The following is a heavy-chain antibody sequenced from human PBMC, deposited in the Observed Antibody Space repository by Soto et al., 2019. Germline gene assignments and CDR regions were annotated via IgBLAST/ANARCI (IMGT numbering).Heavy chain of an antibody. CDR1: GGTFSSYA. Sequence: QVQLVQSGAEVKKPGSSVKVSCKASGGTFSSYAISWVRQAPGQGLEWMGGIIPIFGTANYAQKFQGRVTITADESTSTAYMELSSVRSEDTAVYYCARGGKDIVVVPAAIGVYYYGMDVWGQGTTVTVSS. J-gene: IGHJ6*02. V-gene: IGHV1-69*01. CDR3: ARGGKDIVVVPAAIGVYYYGMDV. CDR2: IIPIFGTA. D-gene: IGHD2-2*02.